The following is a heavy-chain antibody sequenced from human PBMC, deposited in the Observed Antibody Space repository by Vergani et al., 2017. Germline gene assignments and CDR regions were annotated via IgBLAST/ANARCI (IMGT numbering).Heavy chain of an antibody. Sequence: QVQLQESGPGLVKPSQTLSLTCSVSGGSISRRGHYWSWIRQHPGKGLEWIGYIDYSGNTYYKPSLKSRLTISLDTSKSQFSLSLTSVTAADTAVYFCARISGYEGYFLEHWGQGTLVTVSS. D-gene: IGHD3-3*01. J-gene: IGHJ4*02. CDR2: IDYSGNT. CDR1: GGSISRRGHY. CDR3: ARISGYEGYFLEH. V-gene: IGHV4-31*03.